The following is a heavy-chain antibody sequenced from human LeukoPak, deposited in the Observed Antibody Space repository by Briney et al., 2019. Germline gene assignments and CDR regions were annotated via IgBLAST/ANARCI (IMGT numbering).Heavy chain of an antibody. CDR1: GDSVSSNSAA. Sequence: SQTLSLTCAIPGDSVSSNSAAWNWIRQSPSRGLEWLGRTYYRSKWYNDYAVSVKSRITINPDTSKNQFSLQLNSVTPEDTAVYYCARVVAVAGYNWFDPWGQGTLVTVSS. CDR3: ARVVAVAGYNWFDP. J-gene: IGHJ5*02. V-gene: IGHV6-1*01. CDR2: TYYRSKWYN. D-gene: IGHD6-19*01.